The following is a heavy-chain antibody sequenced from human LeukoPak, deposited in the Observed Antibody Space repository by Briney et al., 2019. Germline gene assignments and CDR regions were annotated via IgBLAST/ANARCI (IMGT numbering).Heavy chain of an antibody. V-gene: IGHV3-53*01. CDR1: GFTVSSTY. CDR3: ARGREVRGLMDD. CDR2: IYSDGST. J-gene: IGHJ4*02. Sequence: GSLRLSCAASGFTVSSTYMSWVRQAPGKGLEWVSVIYSDGSTYYAASVKGRFIVSRDTYRNTLYLQMNSLRAEDTAVYYCARGREVRGLMDDWGQGTLVTVSS. D-gene: IGHD3-10*01.